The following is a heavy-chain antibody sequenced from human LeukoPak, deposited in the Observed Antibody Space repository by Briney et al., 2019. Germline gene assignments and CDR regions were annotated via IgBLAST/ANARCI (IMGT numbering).Heavy chain of an antibody. CDR2: IYPADSDT. CDR3: ARHDMVRGVFSDAFDI. J-gene: IGHJ3*02. D-gene: IGHD3-10*01. CDR1: GYRFTSYW. Sequence: GESLKISCQGSGYRFTSYWIGWVRQMPGKGLEWMGIIYPADSDTRYSPSFQGQVTISADKSISTAYLQWSSLKASDTAMYYCARHDMVRGVFSDAFDIWGQGTMVTVSS. V-gene: IGHV5-51*01.